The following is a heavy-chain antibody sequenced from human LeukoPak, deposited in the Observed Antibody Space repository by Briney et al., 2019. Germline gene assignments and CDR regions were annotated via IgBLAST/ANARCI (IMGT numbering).Heavy chain of an antibody. CDR1: GFTFTGSA. CDR3: TRLWDYGDYSGPFDY. J-gene: IGHJ4*02. V-gene: IGHV3-73*01. CDR2: FRSKANSYAT. D-gene: IGHD4-17*01. Sequence: GGSLKLSCAASGFTFTGSAMHWGRQVSGKGLEWVGRFRSKANSYATAYAASVKGRFTVSRDDSKNTAYLQMDSLETEDTAVYYCTRLWDYGDYSGPFDYWGQGTLVTVSS.